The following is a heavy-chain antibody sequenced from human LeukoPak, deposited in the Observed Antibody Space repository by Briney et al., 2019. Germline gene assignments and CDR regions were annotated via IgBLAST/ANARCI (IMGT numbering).Heavy chain of an antibody. J-gene: IGHJ4*02. Sequence: SETLSLTCAVYGGSFSDYYWGWIRQPPGKGLEWIGEINHSGSTNYNQSLKSRVTISVDTSKNQFSLKLSSVTAADTAVYYCARGTPMATNYYFDYWGQGTLVTVSS. D-gene: IGHD5-18*01. CDR3: ARGTPMATNYYFDY. CDR1: GGSFSDYY. V-gene: IGHV4-34*01. CDR2: INHSGST.